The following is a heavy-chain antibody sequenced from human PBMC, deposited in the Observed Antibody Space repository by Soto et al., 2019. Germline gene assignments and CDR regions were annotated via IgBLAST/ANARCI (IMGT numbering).Heavy chain of an antibody. J-gene: IGHJ4*02. D-gene: IGHD6-25*01. CDR3: AREMWTRSGPQNFFDY. V-gene: IGHV1-18*01. CDR1: GYTFTTYG. Sequence: QVQLVQSEGEVKQPGASVKVSCKASGYTFTTYGLCWVRQVPGQGLEWMGYISPASGVTTYAQSLQGRVTMTTDTSTGTVYMELRSLRSDDTAIYYCAREMWTRSGPQNFFDYWGQGARVTVSS. CDR2: ISPASGVT.